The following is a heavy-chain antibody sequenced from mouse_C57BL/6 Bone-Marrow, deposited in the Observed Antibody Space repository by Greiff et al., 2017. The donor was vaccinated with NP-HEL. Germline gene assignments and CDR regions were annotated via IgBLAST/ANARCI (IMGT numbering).Heavy chain of an antibody. D-gene: IGHD1-1*01. V-gene: IGHV1-81*01. CDR1: GYTFTSYG. Sequence: QVQLKESGAELARPGASVKLSCKASGYTFTSYGISWVKQRTGQGLEWIGEIYPRSGNTYYNEKFKGKATLTADKSSSTAYMELRSLTSEDSAVYFCARPLYYGSDYWGQGTTLTVSS. J-gene: IGHJ2*01. CDR3: ARPLYYGSDY. CDR2: IYPRSGNT.